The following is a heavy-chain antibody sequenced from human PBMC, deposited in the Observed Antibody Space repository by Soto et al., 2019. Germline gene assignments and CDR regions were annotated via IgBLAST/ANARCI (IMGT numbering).Heavy chain of an antibody. V-gene: IGHV4-31*03. CDR2: IYHSGST. D-gene: IGHD1-26*01. CDR3: ARMSGTYYVPDY. CDR1: NASITSSGYY. J-gene: IGHJ4*02. Sequence: QVQLQESGPRLVEASQTLSLTCTVSNASITSSGYYWSWVRQPTGKRLEWIGYIYHSGSTFYSPSLKSRLTMSVDTSTNQFSLTLRSVTAADTAVYHCARMSGTYYVPDYWGQGTLVTVSS.